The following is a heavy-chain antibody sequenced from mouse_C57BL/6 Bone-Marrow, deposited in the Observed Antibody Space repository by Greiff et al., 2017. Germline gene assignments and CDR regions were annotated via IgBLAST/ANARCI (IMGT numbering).Heavy chain of an antibody. D-gene: IGHD1-1*01. CDR3: ARSPLDYYGSSYFDV. CDR2: IYPGSGST. V-gene: IGHV1-55*01. J-gene: IGHJ1*03. CDR1: GYTFTSYW. Sequence: QVQLQQPGAELVKPGASVKMSCKASGYTFTSYWITWVKQRPGQGLEWIGDIYPGSGSTNYNEKFKSKATLTVDTSSSTAYMQLSSLTSEDSAVYYCARSPLDYYGSSYFDVWGTGTTVTVSS.